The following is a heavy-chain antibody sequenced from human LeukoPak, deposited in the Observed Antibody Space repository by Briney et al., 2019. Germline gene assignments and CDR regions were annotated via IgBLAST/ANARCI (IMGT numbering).Heavy chain of an antibody. J-gene: IGHJ3*02. Sequence: ASVKVSCKASGYTFTGYYIHWVRQAPGQGLEWMGWINPKSGGTSYAQKFQGRVTVTRDTSISTAYMELSSLRSEDTAVYYCAREQATHDAFDIWGQGTMVTVSS. V-gene: IGHV1-2*02. CDR3: AREQATHDAFDI. CDR2: INPKSGGT. CDR1: GYTFTGYY.